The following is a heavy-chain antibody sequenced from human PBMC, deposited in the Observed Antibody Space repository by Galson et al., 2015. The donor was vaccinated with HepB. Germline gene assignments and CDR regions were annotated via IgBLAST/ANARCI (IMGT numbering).Heavy chain of an antibody. J-gene: IGHJ5*02. D-gene: IGHD6-13*01. CDR1: GFTFSSNR. CDR3: ARVNGRSKRLVPSRRSNWFDP. Sequence: SLRLSCAASGFTFSSNRMRWVRQAPGKGLEWVANIKQDGSEKYYVDSVKGRFTISRDNAKNSLYLQMNSLRAEDTAVYYCARVNGRSKRLVPSRRSNWFDPCGQGTLVAVSS. CDR2: IKQDGSEK. V-gene: IGHV3-7*03.